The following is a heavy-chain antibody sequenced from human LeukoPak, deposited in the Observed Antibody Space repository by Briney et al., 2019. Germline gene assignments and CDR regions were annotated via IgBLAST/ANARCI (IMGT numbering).Heavy chain of an antibody. CDR1: GGSISSGSYY. CDR3: ARAVEPGYSSGWDRGWFDP. J-gene: IGHJ5*02. CDR2: IYTRGST. D-gene: IGHD6-19*01. Sequence: PSETLSLTCTVSGGSISSGSYYWSWIRQPAGKGLEWIGRIYTRGSTNYKPSLKSRVAISVDTSKNQFSLKLSSVTAADTAVYYCARAVEPGYSSGWDRGWFDPWGQGTLVTVSS. V-gene: IGHV4-61*02.